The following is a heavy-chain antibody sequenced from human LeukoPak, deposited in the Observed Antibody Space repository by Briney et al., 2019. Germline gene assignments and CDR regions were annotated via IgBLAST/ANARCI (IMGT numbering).Heavy chain of an antibody. V-gene: IGHV4-39*07. CDR2: IYYSGST. CDR3: ARDKIAAAGPFVY. J-gene: IGHJ4*02. CDR1: GGSISSYY. D-gene: IGHD6-13*01. Sequence: PSETLSLTCTVSGGSISSYYWGWIRQPPGKGLEWIGSIYYSGSTNYNASLKSRVTISVDTSQNQISLKMRSVTAAGTAVYYCARDKIAAAGPFVYLGQGTLVTVSS.